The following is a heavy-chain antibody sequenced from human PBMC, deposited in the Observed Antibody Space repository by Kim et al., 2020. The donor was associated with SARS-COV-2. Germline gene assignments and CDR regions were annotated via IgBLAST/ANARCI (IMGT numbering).Heavy chain of an antibody. V-gene: IGHV4-59*13. D-gene: IGHD6-13*01. J-gene: IGHJ4*02. Sequence: SETLSLTCTVSGGSISSYYWSWIRQPPGKGLEWIGYIYYSGSTNYNPSLKSRVTISVDTSKNQFSLKLSSVTAADTAVYYCARGGSSSWYRVLYYFDYWGQGTLVTVSS. CDR1: GGSISSYY. CDR3: ARGGSSSWYRVLYYFDY. CDR2: IYYSGST.